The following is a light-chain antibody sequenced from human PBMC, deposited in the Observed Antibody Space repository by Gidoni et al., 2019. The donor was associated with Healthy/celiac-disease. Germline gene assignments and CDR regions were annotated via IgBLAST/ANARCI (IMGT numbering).Light chain of an antibody. CDR3: QQYGSSPLT. V-gene: IGKV3-20*01. J-gene: IGKJ3*01. CDR1: RSVSSSY. CDR2: GAS. Sequence: EIVLTQSPGTLSLSPGERATLSCRASRSVSSSYLAWYQQKPGQAPRLLIYGASSMATGSPDRFSGSGSGTDFTLTISRLEPEDFAVYYCQQYGSSPLTFGPGTKVDIK.